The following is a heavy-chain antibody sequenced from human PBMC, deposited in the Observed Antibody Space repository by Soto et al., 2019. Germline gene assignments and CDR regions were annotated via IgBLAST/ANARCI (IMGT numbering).Heavy chain of an antibody. J-gene: IGHJ4*02. CDR2: IYNSAST. CDR1: GDSISTYY. V-gene: IGHV4-59*01. D-gene: IGHD3-16*01. Sequence: RLRATLSLTCTVSGDSISTYYWTWIRQPPGKGLEWIGYIYNSASTKYNPSLKSRVTISVDTSKNQFSLKLSSVTAADTAVYYCARGRFDYIWGSPAPYLDYWGQGALVTVSS. CDR3: ARGRFDYIWGSPAPYLDY.